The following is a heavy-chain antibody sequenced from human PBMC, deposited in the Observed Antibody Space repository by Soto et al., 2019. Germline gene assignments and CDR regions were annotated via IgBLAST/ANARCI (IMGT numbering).Heavy chain of an antibody. V-gene: IGHV4-30-4*01. D-gene: IGHD1-26*01. CDR1: GGSIGSVDYY. CDR2: MYYRGST. J-gene: IGHJ4*02. Sequence: SETLSLTCTVSGGSIGSVDYYWSWIRQPSGKGLEWIGYMYYRGSTYYNPSLKSRLSISIDTSKKQFSLKLSSVTAADTAVYYCARVPYTGTFYVDFWGPGTLVTVSS. CDR3: ARVPYTGTFYVDF.